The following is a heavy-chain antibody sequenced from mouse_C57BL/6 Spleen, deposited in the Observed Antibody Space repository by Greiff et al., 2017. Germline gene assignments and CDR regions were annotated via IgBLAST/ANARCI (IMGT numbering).Heavy chain of an antibody. CDR1: GYTFTSYW. Sequence: QVQLRQPGAELVRPGSSVKLSCKASGYTFTSYWMAWVKQRPGQGLEWIGNIYPSDSETHYNQKFKDNATLTVDKSSSTAYMQLSSLTSEDSAVYYCARGGTGTFYAMDYWGQGTSVTVSS. CDR2: IYPSDSET. V-gene: IGHV1-61*01. D-gene: IGHD4-1*01. J-gene: IGHJ4*01. CDR3: ARGGTGTFYAMDY.